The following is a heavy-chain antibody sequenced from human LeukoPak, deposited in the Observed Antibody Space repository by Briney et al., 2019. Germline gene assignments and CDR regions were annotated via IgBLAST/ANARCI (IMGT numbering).Heavy chain of an antibody. D-gene: IGHD3-9*01. V-gene: IGHV3-30*04. CDR3: AREGHYDILTGYSPVEYYFYYMDV. CDR2: ISSDGVEK. CDR1: GFTFSHYG. Sequence: PGGSLRLSCEASGFTFSHYGIHWVRQTPGKGLEWVAAISSDGVEKHYADSVKGRSSISRDNSKSTLYLQMNSLRAEDTVLYYCAREGHYDILTGYSPVEYYFYYMDVWGKGTTVTVSS. J-gene: IGHJ6*03.